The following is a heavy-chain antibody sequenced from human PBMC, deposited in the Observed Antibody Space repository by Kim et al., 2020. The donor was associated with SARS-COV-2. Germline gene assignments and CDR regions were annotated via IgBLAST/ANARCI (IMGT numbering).Heavy chain of an antibody. V-gene: IGHV3-66*02. CDR3: ARGGGGNWNVDYYYYGMDV. Sequence: GGSLRLSCAASGFTVSSNYMSWVRQAPGKGLEWVSVIYSGGSTYYADSVKGRFTISRDNSKNTQYLQMNSLRAEDTAVYYCARGGGGNWNVDYYYYGMDVWGQGTTVTVSS. CDR2: IYSGGST. D-gene: IGHD1-20*01. J-gene: IGHJ6*02. CDR1: GFTVSSNY.